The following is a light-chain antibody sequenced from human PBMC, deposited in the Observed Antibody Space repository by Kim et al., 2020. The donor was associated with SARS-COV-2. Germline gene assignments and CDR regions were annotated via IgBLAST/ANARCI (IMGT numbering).Light chain of an antibody. J-gene: IGKJ3*01. CDR2: GAS. V-gene: IGKV1-9*01. CDR3: QHLNSHPFT. CDR1: QGISTY. Sequence: ASVGDRVTITCRASQGISTYLAWYQQKPGKAPKLLIYGASTLQSGVPSRFGGSGSGTDFTLTISSLQPEDFATYYCQHLNSHPFTFGPGTKVDIK.